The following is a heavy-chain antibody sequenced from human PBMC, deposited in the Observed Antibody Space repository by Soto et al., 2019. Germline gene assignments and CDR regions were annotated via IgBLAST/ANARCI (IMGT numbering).Heavy chain of an antibody. CDR1: GFTFRNYA. Sequence: EVEVLESGGGLVQPGGSLRLSCAASGFTFRNYAMSWIRQAPGKGLEWVSGISGSGDDTHFGDSVKGRFTISRDNSKNTLYLQMNGLRADDTSIYYCAKCLVSGSYHYYYGTDVWGQGTTVIVSS. V-gene: IGHV3-23*01. CDR3: AKCLVSGSYHYYYGTDV. D-gene: IGHD1-26*01. J-gene: IGHJ6*02. CDR2: ISGSGDDT.